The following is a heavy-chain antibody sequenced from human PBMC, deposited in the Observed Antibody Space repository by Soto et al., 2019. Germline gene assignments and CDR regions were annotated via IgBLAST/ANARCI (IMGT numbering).Heavy chain of an antibody. CDR3: TTDGNDY. CDR1: GFTFSNAW. CDR2: IKSKTDGGTT. Sequence: GGSLRLSCAASGFTFSNAWMTWVRQAPGKGLVWVGLIKSKTDGGTTDYAAPVKGRFTISRDDSKNTLYLQMSSLKTEDTAVYYCTTDGNDYWGQGTLVTVSS. J-gene: IGHJ4*02. V-gene: IGHV3-15*01.